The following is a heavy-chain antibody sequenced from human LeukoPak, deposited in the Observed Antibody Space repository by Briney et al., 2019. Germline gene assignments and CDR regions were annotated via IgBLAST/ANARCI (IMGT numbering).Heavy chain of an antibody. CDR2: ITGSGGGI. CDR1: GFTFSSYA. Sequence: QPGGSLRLSCAASGFTFSSYAMSWVRQAPGKGLEWVSTITGSGGGIYYADSVKGRFTISRDNSKNTVYLQMNSLRGDDTAVYYCATSPKHDFWGQGTLVTVSS. J-gene: IGHJ4*02. CDR3: ATSPKHDF. V-gene: IGHV3-23*01.